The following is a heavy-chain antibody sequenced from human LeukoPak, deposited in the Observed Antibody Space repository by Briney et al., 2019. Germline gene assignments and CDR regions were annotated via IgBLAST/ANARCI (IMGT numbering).Heavy chain of an antibody. J-gene: IGHJ4*02. CDR2: ISGSGGST. D-gene: IGHD3-3*01. V-gene: IGHV3-23*01. CDR3: AKDRPNRYDFWSGYYTFDY. CDR1: GFTFSSYA. Sequence: GGSLRLSCAASGFTFSSYAMSWVRQAPGKGLEWVSAISGSGGSTYYADSVKGRFTISRDNSKNTLYLQMNSLRAEDTAVYYCAKDRPNRYDFWSGYYTFDYRGQGTLVTVSS.